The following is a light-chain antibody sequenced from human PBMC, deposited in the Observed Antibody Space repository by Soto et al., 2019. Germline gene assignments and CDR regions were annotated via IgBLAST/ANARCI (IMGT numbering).Light chain of an antibody. CDR1: QNVLYKSNNENY. CDR2: WAS. Sequence: DIVMTQSPDSLAVSLGERATINCKSSQNVLYKSNNENYLAWYQQKPGQPPKLLIYWASTRKPGVPDRFSGSGSGSNFTLTISSLQAEDVAVYYCQQYYKTPPYTFGQGPKLEI. V-gene: IGKV4-1*01. CDR3: QQYYKTPPYT. J-gene: IGKJ2*01.